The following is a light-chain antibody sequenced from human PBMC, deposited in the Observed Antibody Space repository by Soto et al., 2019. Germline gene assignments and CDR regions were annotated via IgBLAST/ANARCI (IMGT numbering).Light chain of an antibody. CDR3: SSYTTSNTYV. Sequence: QSALTQPPSVSGSPGQSVAISCTGSSSDVGSNNRVSWYHQPPGTAPKLIIYDVTNRPSGVPDRFSGSKSGNTASLTISGLQAEDEADYYCSSYTTSNTYVFGTGTKDTVL. V-gene: IGLV2-18*02. CDR1: SSDVGSNNR. J-gene: IGLJ1*01. CDR2: DVT.